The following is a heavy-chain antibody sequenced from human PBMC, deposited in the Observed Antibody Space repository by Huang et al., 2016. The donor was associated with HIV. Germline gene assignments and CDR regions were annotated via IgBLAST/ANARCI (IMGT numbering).Heavy chain of an antibody. V-gene: IGHV1-2*02. CDR2: INPKSGGT. CDR3: AKDWSLGSSSFPDY. J-gene: IGHJ4*01. D-gene: IGHD6-6*01. Sequence: QVQLVQSGAEVQKPGASVKVSCKASGYTFTDYKIHWVRQAPGQGLGGMGWINPKSGGTNYAQKLQGRVTMTRDTSISTAYMELRRLRYDDTAVYYCAKDWSLGSSSFPDYWGQEPWSPSPQ. CDR1: GYTFTDYK.